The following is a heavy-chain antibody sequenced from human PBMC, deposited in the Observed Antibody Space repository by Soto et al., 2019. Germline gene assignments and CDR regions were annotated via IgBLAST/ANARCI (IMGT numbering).Heavy chain of an antibody. CDR2: TYYRSKWYN. CDR1: GDSVSSNSAA. Sequence: KQSQTLSLTCAISGDSVSSNSAAWNWIRQSPSRGLEWLGRTYYRSKWYNDYAVSVKSRITINPDTSKNQFSLQLNSVTPEDTAVYYCARARLTGDQNRSDYYYYYMDVWGKGTTVTVSS. J-gene: IGHJ6*03. CDR3: ARARLTGDQNRSDYYYYYMDV. V-gene: IGHV6-1*01. D-gene: IGHD7-27*01.